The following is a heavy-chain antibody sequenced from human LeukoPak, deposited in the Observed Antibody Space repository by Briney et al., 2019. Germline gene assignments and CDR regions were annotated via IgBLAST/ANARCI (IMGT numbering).Heavy chain of an antibody. J-gene: IGHJ4*02. D-gene: IGHD1-1*01. CDR3: ARDLPFTGKYCFDY. CDR2: INHSGST. CDR1: GGSFSGYY. V-gene: IGHV4-34*01. Sequence: SETLSLTCAVYGGSFSGYYWSWIRQPPGKGLEWIGEINHSGSTNYNPSLKSRVTISVDTSKNQFSLQLNSVTPEDTAVYYCARDLPFTGKYCFDYWGQGTLVTVSS.